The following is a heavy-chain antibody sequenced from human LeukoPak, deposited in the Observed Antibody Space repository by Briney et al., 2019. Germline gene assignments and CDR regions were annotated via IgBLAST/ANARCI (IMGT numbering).Heavy chain of an antibody. CDR1: GFNFNTYF. Sequence: GGSLRLSCAASGFNFNTYFMHWVRQVPGKGLVWVSRIDTDGKTTTYADSVKGRFTISRDNAKNTVYLQMNSLRAEDTAVYYCVRDKDGYNFWGQGTLVSVFS. V-gene: IGHV3-74*01. J-gene: IGHJ4*02. CDR2: IDTDGKTT. CDR3: VRDKDGYNF. D-gene: IGHD5-24*01.